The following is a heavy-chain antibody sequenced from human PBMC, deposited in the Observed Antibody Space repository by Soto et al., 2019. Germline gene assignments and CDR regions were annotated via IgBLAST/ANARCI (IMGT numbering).Heavy chain of an antibody. CDR1: GYTFTSYA. V-gene: IGHV1-18*01. D-gene: IGHD2-15*01. CDR2: ISAYNGNT. CDR3: ARDTRLEYCSGGSCWSYWYFDL. J-gene: IGHJ2*01. Sequence: GASVKVSCKASGYTFTSYAMHWVRQAPGQRLEWMGWISAYNGNTNYAQKLQGRVTMTTDTSTSTAYMELRSLRSDDTAVYYCARDTRLEYCSGGSCWSYWYFDLWGRGTLVTVSS.